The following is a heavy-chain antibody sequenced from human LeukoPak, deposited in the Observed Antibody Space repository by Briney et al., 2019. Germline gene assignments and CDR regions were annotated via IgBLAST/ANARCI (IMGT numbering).Heavy chain of an antibody. Sequence: ASVKVSCKASGYTFTGYYMHWVRQAPGQGLEWMGWINPNSGGTNYAQKFQGRVTMTRDTSISTAYMELSSLRSEDTAMYYCARYYPVGITEYYFDYWGQGTLVTVSS. J-gene: IGHJ4*02. D-gene: IGHD1-26*01. CDR1: GYTFTGYY. CDR3: ARYYPVGITEYYFDY. V-gene: IGHV1-2*02. CDR2: INPNSGGT.